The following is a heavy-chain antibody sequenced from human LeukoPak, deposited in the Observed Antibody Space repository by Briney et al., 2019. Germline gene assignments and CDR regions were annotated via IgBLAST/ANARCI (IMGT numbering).Heavy chain of an antibody. V-gene: IGHV1-69*13. CDR1: GGTFSSYA. CDR2: IIPIFGTA. D-gene: IGHD3-10*01. J-gene: IGHJ4*02. CDR3: ASSTYYYGSGSYYPYFDY. Sequence: ASVKVSCKASGGTFSSYAISWVRQAPGQGLEWMGGIIPIFGTANYAQKFQGRVTITADESTSTAYMELSSLRSEDTAVYYCASSTYYYGSGSYYPYFDYWGRGTLVTVSS.